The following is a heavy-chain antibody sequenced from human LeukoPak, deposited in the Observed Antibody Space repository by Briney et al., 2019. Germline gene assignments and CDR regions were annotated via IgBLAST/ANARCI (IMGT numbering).Heavy chain of an antibody. V-gene: IGHV4-34*01. Sequence: SETLSLTCAVYGGSFSGYYWRWIRQPPGKGLEWIGEINHSGSTNYNPSLKSRVTISVDTSKNQFSLKLSSVTAADTAVYYCARGSREVIYYYYYGMDVWGQGTTVTVSS. CDR2: INHSGST. CDR3: ARGSREVIYYYYYGMDV. CDR1: GGSFSGYY. J-gene: IGHJ6*02. D-gene: IGHD3-22*01.